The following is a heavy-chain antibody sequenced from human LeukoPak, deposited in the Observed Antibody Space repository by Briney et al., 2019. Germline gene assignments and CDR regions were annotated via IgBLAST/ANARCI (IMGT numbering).Heavy chain of an antibody. D-gene: IGHD2-15*01. Sequence: SETLSLTCTVSGGSISSYYWSWIRQPPGKGLEWIVYIHYSGSTNYNPSLKSRVTISVDTSKNQFSLRLSSVTAADTAVYYCARARGRGYYFDYWGQGTLVTVSS. CDR1: GGSISSYY. V-gene: IGHV4-59*01. CDR3: ARARGRGYYFDY. CDR2: IHYSGST. J-gene: IGHJ4*02.